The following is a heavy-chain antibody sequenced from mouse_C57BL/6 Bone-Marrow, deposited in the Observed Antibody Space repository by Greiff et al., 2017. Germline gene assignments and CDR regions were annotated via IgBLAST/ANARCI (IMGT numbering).Heavy chain of an antibody. J-gene: IGHJ2*01. CDR1: GYTFTSYW. CDR3: AREGWPSYYFDY. CDR2: IDPSDSYT. Sequence: QVQLQQPGAELVMPGASVKLSCKASGYTFTSYWMHWVKQRPGQGLEWIGEIDPSDSYTNYNQKFQGKSTLTVDKSSSTAYMQLSSLTSEDSAVYYCAREGWPSYYFDYWGQGTTLTVSS. V-gene: IGHV1-69*01. D-gene: IGHD2-3*01.